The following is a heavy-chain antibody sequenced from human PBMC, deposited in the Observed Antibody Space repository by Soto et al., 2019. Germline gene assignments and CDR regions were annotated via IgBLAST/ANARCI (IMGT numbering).Heavy chain of an antibody. J-gene: IGHJ6*03. CDR1: GVTFGNYE. CDR3: AKNADFFHYHMDV. CDR2: MNPSSGNT. V-gene: IGHV1-8*01. Sequence: QVLLMQSGAEVRKPGASVTVSCEASGVTFGNYEINWARQAPGQGLEWMGWMNPSSGNTGYAQKFQGRVTMTRITSTNTAYMELRSLTSEDTAVYYCAKNADFFHYHMDVWGEGTTVTVSS.